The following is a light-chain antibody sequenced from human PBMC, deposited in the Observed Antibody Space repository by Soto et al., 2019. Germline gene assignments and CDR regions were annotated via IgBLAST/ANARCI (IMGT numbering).Light chain of an antibody. CDR3: EEPGIYPTT. CDR2: AAS. J-gene: IGKJ5*01. CDR1: QDIAIY. Sequence: QLSISPSSLSSTVGDRVTITCRASQDIAIYLAWYQQKPGGAPKLLIYAASTLYGGVPSRFSGSGSGTDFALTITCLQAEDFATYKCEEPGIYPTTFGGGTRL. V-gene: IGKV1-9*01.